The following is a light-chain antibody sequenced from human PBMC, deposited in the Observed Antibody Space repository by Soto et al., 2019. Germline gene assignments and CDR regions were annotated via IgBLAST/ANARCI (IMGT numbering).Light chain of an antibody. CDR1: QSIGNY. J-gene: IGKJ3*01. Sequence: EVVLTQSPATLSLSPGEGATLSCRASQSIGNYLAWYQQKPGQAPRLLIYATSNRATGIPARFSGSGSGTDFTLTNSSLVPEDFAVYYCQQRSSWPFTFGPGTKVDIK. CDR3: QQRSSWPFT. V-gene: IGKV3-11*01. CDR2: ATS.